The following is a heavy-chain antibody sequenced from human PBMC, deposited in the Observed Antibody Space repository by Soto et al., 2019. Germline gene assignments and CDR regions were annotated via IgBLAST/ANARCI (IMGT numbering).Heavy chain of an antibody. CDR1: GGSIRSDGSY. D-gene: IGHD5-18*01. CDR3: ARRAGNRRGYPIDS. J-gene: IGHJ4*02. V-gene: IGHV4-31*11. Sequence: QVQLQESGPGLVKPSQTLSLTCAVSGGSIRSDGSYWTWIRQLPGGGLEWIGYIYYSGSTSYNPSLESRASISVDSSENQFSLRLSSVTAAYTAVYYCARRAGNRRGYPIDSWGQGTLVTVSS. CDR2: IYYSGST.